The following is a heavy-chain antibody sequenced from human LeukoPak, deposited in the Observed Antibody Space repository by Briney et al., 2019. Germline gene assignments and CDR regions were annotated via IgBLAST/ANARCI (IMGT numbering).Heavy chain of an antibody. Sequence: SETLSLTCTVSGGSISSNIYSWGWIRQPPGKGLEWIGNFYYSGSTYYNPSLKSRVTISVDTSKNQFSVKLSSVTAADAAVYYCARSVAVAGTFYFDYWGQGTLVTVSS. CDR1: GGSISSNIYS. V-gene: IGHV4-39*01. D-gene: IGHD6-19*01. CDR2: FYYSGST. CDR3: ARSVAVAGTFYFDY. J-gene: IGHJ4*02.